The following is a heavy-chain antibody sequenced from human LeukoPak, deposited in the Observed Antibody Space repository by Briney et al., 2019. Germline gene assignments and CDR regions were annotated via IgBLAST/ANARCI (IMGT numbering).Heavy chain of an antibody. Sequence: GRSLRLSCAASGFTFSSYAMHWVRQAPGKGLEWVAVISYDGGNKYYADSVKGRFTISRDNSKNTLYLQMNSLRAEDTAVYYCARDPQGYSSSSVDYWGQGTLVTVSS. CDR2: ISYDGGNK. CDR1: GFTFSSYA. V-gene: IGHV3-30-3*01. J-gene: IGHJ4*02. D-gene: IGHD6-6*01. CDR3: ARDPQGYSSSSVDY.